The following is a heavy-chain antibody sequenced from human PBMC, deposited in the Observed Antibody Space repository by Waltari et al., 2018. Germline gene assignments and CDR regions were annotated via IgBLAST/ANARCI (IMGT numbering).Heavy chain of an antibody. CDR2: MSWNSDNI. D-gene: IGHD3-10*01. CDR1: GFRFEDYA. CDR3: ARGRNYGLYHGLDV. V-gene: IGHV3-9*01. Sequence: EIQLVESGGDLVRPGRSLRLTCGASGFRFEDYAMHWVRQVPGKGLEWVSGMSWNSDNIFYGGAVRGRFTISRDTAKHSLYLQMNNLKIDDTAVYYCARGRNYGLYHGLDVWGLGTTVTVS. J-gene: IGHJ6*02.